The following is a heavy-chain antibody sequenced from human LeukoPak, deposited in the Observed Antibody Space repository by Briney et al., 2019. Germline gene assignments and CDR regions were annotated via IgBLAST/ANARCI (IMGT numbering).Heavy chain of an antibody. D-gene: IGHD3-3*01. CDR3: VKDGEWTFDV. CDR2: IGQDGTTK. CDR1: GFSFSNSG. J-gene: IGHJ3*01. V-gene: IGHV3-30*02. Sequence: GGSLRLSCAASGFSFSNSGMHWVRQAPGKGLEWVAFIGQDGTTKYYVDSVKGRFTIPGDNPKKMAYLQMNNLRAEDTVIYYCVKDGEWTFDVWGQGTMVTVS.